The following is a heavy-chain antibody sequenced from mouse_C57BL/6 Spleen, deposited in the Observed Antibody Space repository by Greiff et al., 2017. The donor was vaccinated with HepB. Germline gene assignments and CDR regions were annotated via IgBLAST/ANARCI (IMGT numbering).Heavy chain of an antibody. CDR2: IYPSDSET. J-gene: IGHJ3*01. V-gene: IGHV1-61*01. Sequence: VQLQQSGAELVRPGSSVKLSCKASGYTFTSYWMDWVKQRPGQGLEWIGNIYPSDSETHYNQKFKDKATLTVDKSSSTAYMQLSSLTSEDSAVYYCARLDYSNFAYWGQGTLVTVSA. CDR3: ARLDYSNFAY. CDR1: GYTFTSYW. D-gene: IGHD2-5*01.